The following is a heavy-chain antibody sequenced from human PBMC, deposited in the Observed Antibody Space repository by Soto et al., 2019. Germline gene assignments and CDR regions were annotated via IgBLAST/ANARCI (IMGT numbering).Heavy chain of an antibody. CDR3: ARDDPHSSSWSS. J-gene: IGHJ4*02. Sequence: QVQLQESGPGLVKPSETLSLTCTVSGGSVSSGSYYWSWIRQPPGKGLEWIGYIYYSGSTNYNPSLKSRVTISVDTSKNQFSLKLSSVTAADTAVYYCARDDPHSSSWSSWGQGTLVTVSS. CDR2: IYYSGST. CDR1: GGSVSSGSYY. V-gene: IGHV4-61*01. D-gene: IGHD6-13*01.